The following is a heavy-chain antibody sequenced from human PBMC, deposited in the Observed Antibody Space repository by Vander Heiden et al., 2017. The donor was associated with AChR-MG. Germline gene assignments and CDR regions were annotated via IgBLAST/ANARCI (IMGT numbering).Heavy chain of an antibody. Sequence: QVQLVGSGGGVVQPGRSLSLSCAASGFTFSNYGMHWVRQAPGKGLEWVAVISYDGSNKYYADSVKGRFTISRDNSKNTLYLQMNSLRAEDTAVYYCAKDTGAEWSGQWLVPFDYWGQGTLVTVSS. CDR2: ISYDGSNK. V-gene: IGHV3-30*18. J-gene: IGHJ4*02. CDR3: AKDTGAEWSGQWLVPFDY. D-gene: IGHD6-19*01. CDR1: GFTFSNYG.